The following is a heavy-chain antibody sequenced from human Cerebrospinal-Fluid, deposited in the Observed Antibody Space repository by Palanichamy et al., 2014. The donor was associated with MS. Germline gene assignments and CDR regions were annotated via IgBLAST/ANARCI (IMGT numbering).Heavy chain of an antibody. V-gene: IGHV1-18*01. CDR3: ARTYFYGSENRQEYDWFDP. CDR1: LQLLWVMV. CDR2: ISTYNGKK. Sequence: QVQLVQSGGEVKKPGGLSEGLLQDFWLQLLWVMVSVGCDRPPGQGLEWMGWISTYNGKKNSAQTLRGRLTMTTDTSTSTAYMELRSLRSDDTAVYYCARTYFYGSENRQEYDWFDPWGQGTLVTVSS. J-gene: IGHJ5*02. D-gene: IGHD2/OR15-2a*01.